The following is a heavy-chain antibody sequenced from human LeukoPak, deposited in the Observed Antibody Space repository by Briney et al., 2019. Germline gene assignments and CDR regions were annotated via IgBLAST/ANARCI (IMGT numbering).Heavy chain of an antibody. CDR3: ARVPGTVTKGSWFDP. CDR2: IYYSGST. D-gene: IGHD4-11*01. Sequence: SETLSLTCTVSGGSISSYYWSWIRQPPGKGLEWIGYIYYSGSTYYNPSLKSRATISVDTSKNQFSLKLSSVTAADTAVYYCARVPGTVTKGSWFDPWGQGTLVTVSS. V-gene: IGHV4-59*12. CDR1: GGSISSYY. J-gene: IGHJ5*02.